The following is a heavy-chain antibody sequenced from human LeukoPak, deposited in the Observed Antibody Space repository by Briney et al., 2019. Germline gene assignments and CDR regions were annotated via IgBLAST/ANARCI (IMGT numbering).Heavy chain of an antibody. CDR3: ARVMVEDTAMVLKGGPFDY. V-gene: IGHV3-7*03. Sequence: PGGSLRLSCSASGFSFSSYWMNWVRQAPGKGLEWVANIKQDDSLKYYVESVKGRFTISRDNAKNSLYLQMNSLRAEDTALYYCARVMVEDTAMVLKGGPFDYWGQGTLVTVSS. CDR2: IKQDDSLK. D-gene: IGHD5-18*01. CDR1: GFSFSSYW. J-gene: IGHJ4*02.